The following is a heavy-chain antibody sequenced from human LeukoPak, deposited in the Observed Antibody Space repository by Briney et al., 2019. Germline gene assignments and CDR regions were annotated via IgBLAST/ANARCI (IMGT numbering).Heavy chain of an antibody. D-gene: IGHD3-10*01. Sequence: GGSLKISCKTSGYSFSSYWIGWVRQMPGEGLEWMGIIDPGDSETRYSPSFEGQVTISADKSISTAYLQWISLKASDTAMYYCARQTSMGRSGDYWGQGTLVTVS. CDR1: GYSFSSYW. V-gene: IGHV5-51*01. CDR2: IDPGDSET. J-gene: IGHJ4*02. CDR3: ARQTSMGRSGDY.